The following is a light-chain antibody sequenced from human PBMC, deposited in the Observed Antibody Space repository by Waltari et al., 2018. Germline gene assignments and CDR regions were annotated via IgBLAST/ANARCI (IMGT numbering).Light chain of an antibody. CDR3: CSSAGDYFYV. Sequence: QSALTQPRSVSGSPGQSVTLSCPGTSRDVGAYDFVSWFQQYPGKAPKVIIYDVNNRPSGVPHRFSGSKSGNTASLTISGLRTEDEADYYCCSSAGDYFYVFGTGTKVTVL. CDR1: SRDVGAYDF. V-gene: IGLV2-11*01. CDR2: DVN. J-gene: IGLJ1*01.